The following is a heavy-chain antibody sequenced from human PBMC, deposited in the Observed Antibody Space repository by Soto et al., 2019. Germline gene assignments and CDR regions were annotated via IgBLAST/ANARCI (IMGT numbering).Heavy chain of an antibody. Sequence: EVQLVESGGGLVQPGGSLRLSCAGSGFTFSNYWMNWVRQTPGKGLEWVANIKQDGGAKNYVESVKGRFTISRDNAKNLVYLQTNSLRAEDTAVYYCAGGTGWVHDYWGQGTLVTVSS. CDR2: IKQDGGAK. CDR1: GFTFSNYW. J-gene: IGHJ4*02. V-gene: IGHV3-7*04. D-gene: IGHD1-1*01. CDR3: AGGTGWVHDY.